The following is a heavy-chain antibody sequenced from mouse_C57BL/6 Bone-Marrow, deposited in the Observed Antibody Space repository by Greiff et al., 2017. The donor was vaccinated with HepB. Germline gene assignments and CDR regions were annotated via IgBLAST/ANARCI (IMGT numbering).Heavy chain of an antibody. CDR1: GYTFTSYW. Sequence: QVQLQQPGTELVKPGASVKLSCKASGYTFTSYWMHWVKQRPGQGLEWIGIINPSNGGTNYNEKFKSKATLTVDKSSSTAYMQLSSLTSEDSAVYYCARESVVATDAMDYWGQGTSVTVSS. D-gene: IGHD1-1*01. J-gene: IGHJ4*01. CDR2: INPSNGGT. V-gene: IGHV1-53*01. CDR3: ARESVVATDAMDY.